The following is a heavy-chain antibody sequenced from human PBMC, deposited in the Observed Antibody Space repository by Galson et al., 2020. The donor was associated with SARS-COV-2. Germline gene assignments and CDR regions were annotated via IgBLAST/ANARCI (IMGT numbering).Heavy chain of an antibody. D-gene: IGHD4-17*01. V-gene: IGHV4-30-2*01. CDR3: ARLHYGEYAPEAFDI. CDR1: GTSISSGSFS. J-gene: IGHJ3*02. Sequence: SETLSLTCAVSGTSISSGSFSWNWIRQPPGKGLVWIGYISLSGGTYYNPSLKSRITISGDRSKNQFSLRLSSVAAADTAVYYCARLHYGEYAPEAFDIWGPGTRVTVAS. CDR2: ISLSGGT.